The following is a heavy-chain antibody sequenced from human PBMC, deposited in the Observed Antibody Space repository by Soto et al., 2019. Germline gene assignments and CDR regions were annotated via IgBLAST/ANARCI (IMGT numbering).Heavy chain of an antibody. CDR1: GVTFIHYA. V-gene: IGHV3-23*01. CDR2: ISGSGGST. Sequence: EVQLLESGGGLVQPGGSLRLSCAASGVTFIHYAMSRVRQAPGKGLEGGSAISGSGGSTYYADSGKGRFTISRHNSENTLDVQMNSLGAEDTAVYYCAKRGHYYYSRGYPNWFDPWGQGTLVTVSS. J-gene: IGHJ5*02. CDR3: AKRGHYYYSRGYPNWFDP. D-gene: IGHD3-22*01.